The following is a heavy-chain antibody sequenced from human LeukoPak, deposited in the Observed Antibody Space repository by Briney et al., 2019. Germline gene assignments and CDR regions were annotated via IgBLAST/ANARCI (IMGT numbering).Heavy chain of an antibody. CDR2: INHSGST. Sequence: SETLSLTCAVYSGSFSGYYWSWIRQPPGKGLEWIGEINHSGSTNYNPSLKSRVTISVDTSKNQFSLKLSSVTAADTAVYYCARGDAAVAGTFDYWGQGTLVTVSS. CDR1: SGSFSGYY. D-gene: IGHD6-19*01. V-gene: IGHV4-34*01. CDR3: ARGDAAVAGTFDY. J-gene: IGHJ4*02.